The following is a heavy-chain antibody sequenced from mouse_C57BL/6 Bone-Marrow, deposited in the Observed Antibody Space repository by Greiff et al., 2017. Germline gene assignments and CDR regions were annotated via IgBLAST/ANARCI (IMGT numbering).Heavy chain of an antibody. CDR3: ARRAYYYGSSSWFAY. J-gene: IGHJ3*01. Sequence: VQLQQPGAELVKPGASVKLSCKASGYTFTSYWMQWVKQRPGQGLEWIGEIDPSDSYTNYNQKFKGQATMTVDKASSTAYLQLSSLTSEDYAVYYCARRAYYYGSSSWFAYWGQGTLVTVSA. V-gene: IGHV1-50*01. CDR1: GYTFTSYW. D-gene: IGHD1-1*01. CDR2: IDPSDSYT.